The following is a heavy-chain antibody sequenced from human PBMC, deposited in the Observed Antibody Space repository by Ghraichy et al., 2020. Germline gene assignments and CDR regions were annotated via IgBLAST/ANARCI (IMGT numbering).Heavy chain of an antibody. V-gene: IGHV4-34*01. J-gene: IGHJ4*02. D-gene: IGHD3-22*01. CDR3: ARDDSSGY. CDR2: INHSGST. CDR1: GGSFSGYY. Sequence: SETLSLTCAVYGGSFSGYYWSWIRQPPGKGLEWIGEINHSGSTNYNPSLKSRVTISVDTSKNQFSLKLSSVTAADTAVYYCARDDSSGYWSQGTLVTVSS.